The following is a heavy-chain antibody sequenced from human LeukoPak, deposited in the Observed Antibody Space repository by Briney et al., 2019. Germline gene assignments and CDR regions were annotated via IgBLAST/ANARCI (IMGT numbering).Heavy chain of an antibody. Sequence: GRSLRLSCAASGFTFSNYAMHWVRQAPGKGLEWVANIKQDGSEKYFVDSVKGRFTISRDNAKNSLYLQMNSLRAEDTAVYYCARDRVYCSSTSCYARTNYYYYGMDVWGQGTTVTVSS. J-gene: IGHJ6*02. D-gene: IGHD2-2*01. CDR3: ARDRVYCSSTSCYARTNYYYYGMDV. CDR1: GFTFSNYA. V-gene: IGHV3-7*01. CDR2: IKQDGSEK.